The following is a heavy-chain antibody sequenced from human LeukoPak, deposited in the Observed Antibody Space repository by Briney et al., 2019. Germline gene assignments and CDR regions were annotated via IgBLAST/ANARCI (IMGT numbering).Heavy chain of an antibody. CDR2: INPSGGST. CDR1: GYTFTSYY. CDR3: ARNPRGGAAATFGDY. Sequence: ASVKVSCKASGYTFTSYYMHWVRQAPGQGLEWMGIINPSGGSTSYAQKFQGRVTMTRDTSTSTVYMELSSLRSEDTAVYYCARNPRGGAAATFGDYWGQGTLVTVSS. D-gene: IGHD6-13*01. J-gene: IGHJ4*02. V-gene: IGHV1-46*01.